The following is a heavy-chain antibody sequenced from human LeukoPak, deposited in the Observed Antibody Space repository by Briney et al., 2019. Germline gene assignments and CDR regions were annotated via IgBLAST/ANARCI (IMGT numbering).Heavy chain of an antibody. V-gene: IGHV4-59*11. Sequence: SETLSLTCSVSGVSISGHYWNWVRQPPGKGLEWIGYIYDSGDTNFNPSLKSRVTISIDTSKNQFSLKLTSVTAADTAVYYCARGGGAAGYNYEFDYWGQGTLVTVSS. CDR3: ARGGGAAGYNYEFDY. D-gene: IGHD5-24*01. CDR2: IYDSGDT. J-gene: IGHJ4*02. CDR1: GVSISGHY.